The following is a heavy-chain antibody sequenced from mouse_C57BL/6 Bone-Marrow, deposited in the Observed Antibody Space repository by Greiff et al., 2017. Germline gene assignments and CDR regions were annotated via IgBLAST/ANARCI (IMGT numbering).Heavy chain of an antibody. CDR1: GFNIKDDY. CDR3: TTTYSNFDY. J-gene: IGHJ2*01. V-gene: IGHV14-4*01. D-gene: IGHD2-5*01. CDR2: IDPENGDT. Sequence: EVKLMESGAELVRPGASVKLSCTASGFNIKDDYMHWVKQRPEQGLEWIEWIDPENGDTEYASKFQGKATITADTSSNTAYLQLSSLTSEDTAVYYCTTTYSNFDYWGQGTTLTVSS.